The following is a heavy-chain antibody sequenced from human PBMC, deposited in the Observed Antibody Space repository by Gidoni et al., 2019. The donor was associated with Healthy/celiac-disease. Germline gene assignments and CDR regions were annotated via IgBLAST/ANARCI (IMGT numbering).Heavy chain of an antibody. D-gene: IGHD2-8*02. Sequence: EVQLVESGGGLVKPGGSLRLSCAASGFTFSNAWMSWVRQAPGKGLEWVGRINSKTDGGTTDYAAPVKGRFTISRDDSKNTLYLQMNSLKTEDTAVYYCTTLLASLDYWGQGTLVTVSS. CDR3: TTLLASLDY. J-gene: IGHJ4*02. V-gene: IGHV3-15*01. CDR1: GFTFSNAW. CDR2: INSKTDGGTT.